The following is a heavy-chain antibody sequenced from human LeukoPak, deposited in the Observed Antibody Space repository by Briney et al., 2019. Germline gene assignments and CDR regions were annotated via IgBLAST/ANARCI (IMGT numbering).Heavy chain of an antibody. Sequence: GGSLRLSCAASGFSFSSFWMSWVRQSPGKGLEWVANIKHDGSEKYYVDSVKGRFTIPRDNAKNSLYLQMNSLRTEDTAVYYCARGATYYDFWSGLKVSDYWGQGTLVTVSS. CDR3: ARGATYYDFWSGLKVSDY. D-gene: IGHD3-3*01. CDR2: IKHDGSEK. V-gene: IGHV3-7*01. J-gene: IGHJ4*02. CDR1: GFSFSSFW.